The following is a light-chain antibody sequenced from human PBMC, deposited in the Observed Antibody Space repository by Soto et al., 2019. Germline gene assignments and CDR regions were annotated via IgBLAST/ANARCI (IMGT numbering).Light chain of an antibody. CDR3: QQSYSTPLT. V-gene: IGKV1-39*01. CDR2: AAS. J-gene: IGKJ3*01. CDR1: QSVKSY. Sequence: DIQMTQSPSTLSASVVDRVTITFRASQSVKSYLAWYQQTPGKAPKLLIYAASSFQSGVPSRFSGSGSGTDFTLTISSLQPEDFATYYCQQSYSTPLTVGPGTRGIS.